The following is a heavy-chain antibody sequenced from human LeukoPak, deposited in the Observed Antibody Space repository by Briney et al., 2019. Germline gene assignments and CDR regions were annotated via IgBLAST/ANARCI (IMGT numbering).Heavy chain of an antibody. V-gene: IGHV4-59*01. J-gene: IGHJ5*02. CDR3: ARGTNGDYRPSNGRFDP. CDR2: IYYSGST. D-gene: IGHD4-17*01. Sequence: NPSETLSLTCTVSGGSISSYYWSWIRQPPGKGLEWIGYIYYSGSTNYNPSLKSRVTISVDTSKNQFSLKLSSVTAADTAVYYCARGTNGDYRPSNGRFDPWGQGTLVTVSS. CDR1: GGSISSYY.